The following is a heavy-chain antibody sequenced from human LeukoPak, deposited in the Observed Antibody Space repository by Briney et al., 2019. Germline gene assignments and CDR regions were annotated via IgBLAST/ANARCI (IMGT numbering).Heavy chain of an antibody. D-gene: IGHD6-19*01. CDR2: SHYSGST. CDR3: ARVRPAVAGTHYFDY. J-gene: IGHJ4*02. CDR1: GGSISSYY. Sequence: SETLSLICTVSGGSISSYYWSWIRQPPGKGLEWIGYSHYSGSTNYNPSLKSRVTISVDTSKNQFSLKLSSVTAADTAVYYCARVRPAVAGTHYFDYWGQGTLVTVSS. V-gene: IGHV4-59*01.